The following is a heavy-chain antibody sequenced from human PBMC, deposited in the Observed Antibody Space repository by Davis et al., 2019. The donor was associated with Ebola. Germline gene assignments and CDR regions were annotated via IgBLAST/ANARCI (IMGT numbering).Heavy chain of an antibody. CDR1: GGSFSGYY. CDR3: ARVLQEVVRLDP. D-gene: IGHD6-6*01. V-gene: IGHV4-34*01. CDR2: INHSGST. J-gene: IGHJ5*02. Sequence: MPSETLSLTCAVYGGSFSGYYWSWIRQPPGKGLEWIGEINHSGSTYYNPSLKSRVTISVATSKNQFSLKLSSVTAADTAVYYCARVLQEVVRLDPWGQGTLVTVSS.